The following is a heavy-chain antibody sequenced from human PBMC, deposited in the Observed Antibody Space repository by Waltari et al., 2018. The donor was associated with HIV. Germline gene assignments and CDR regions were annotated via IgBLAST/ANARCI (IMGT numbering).Heavy chain of an antibody. J-gene: IGHJ3*02. Sequence: QVQLVQSGAEVKKPGASVKVSCKASGYTFTSYGISWVRQAPGQGLEWMGWISAYNGNTNYAQKLQGRVTMTTDTSTSTAYMELRSLRSDDTAVYYCARTKYYYDSSGYYSRAFDIWGQGTMVTVSS. CDR1: GYTFTSYG. V-gene: IGHV1-18*01. CDR2: ISAYNGNT. D-gene: IGHD3-22*01. CDR3: ARTKYYYDSSGYYSRAFDI.